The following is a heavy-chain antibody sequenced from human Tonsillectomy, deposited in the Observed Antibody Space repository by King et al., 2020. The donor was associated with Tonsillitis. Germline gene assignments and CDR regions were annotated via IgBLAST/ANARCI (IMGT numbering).Heavy chain of an antibody. CDR3: ARLNTLSGNPWVDY. V-gene: IGHV4-39*01. J-gene: IGHJ4*02. CDR1: GGSISSSSYY. D-gene: IGHD1-26*01. Sequence: QLQESGPGLVKPSETLSLTCTVSGGSISSSSYYWGWIRQPPGKGLEWIGTLYYSGTTYYKPSLKSRLTISEDTSKNQFSLKLSSVTAADTAVYYCARLNTLSGNPWVDYWGQGTLVTVSS. CDR2: LYYSGTT.